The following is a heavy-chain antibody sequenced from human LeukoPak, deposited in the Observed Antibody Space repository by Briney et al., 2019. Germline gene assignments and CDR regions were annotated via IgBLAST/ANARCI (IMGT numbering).Heavy chain of an antibody. V-gene: IGHV3-74*01. CDR3: ARENILTGYPFDY. D-gene: IGHD3-9*01. CDR2: INSDGSTT. CDR1: GFTFSRYW. J-gene: IGHJ4*02. Sequence: GGSLRLSCAASGFTFSRYWMHWVRQAPGKGLVWVSRINSDGSTTNYADSVKGRFTASRDNAKSTLYLQMNSLRAEDTAVYYCARENILTGYPFDYWGQGTLVTVSS.